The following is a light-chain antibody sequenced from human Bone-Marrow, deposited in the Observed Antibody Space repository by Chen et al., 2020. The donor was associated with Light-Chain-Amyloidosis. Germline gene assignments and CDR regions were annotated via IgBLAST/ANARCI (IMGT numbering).Light chain of an antibody. CDR3: QSADCRGTYEVI. Sequence: SYELTQPPSVSVSPGQTARITCSGDDLPTKYAYWYQQKPGQAPVLVIHRDTERPSGISERFSGSSSGTTATLTISGVQAEDEADYHSQSADCRGTYEVIFGGGTKLTAL. V-gene: IGLV3-25*03. CDR1: DLPTKY. J-gene: IGLJ2*01. CDR2: RDT.